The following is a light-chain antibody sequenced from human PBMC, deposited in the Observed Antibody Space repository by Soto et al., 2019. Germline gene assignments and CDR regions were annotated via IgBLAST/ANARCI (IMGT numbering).Light chain of an antibody. CDR3: QQYNRYSIT. CDR1: QSISSW. V-gene: IGKV1-5*03. Sequence: DIQMTQSPSTLSASLGDRVTITCRASQSISSWLAWYQQKPGKAPKLLIYKASSLESGVPSRFSGSGSGTEFTLTISRLQSDDFATYYCQQYNRYSITFGQGARLE. J-gene: IGKJ5*01. CDR2: KAS.